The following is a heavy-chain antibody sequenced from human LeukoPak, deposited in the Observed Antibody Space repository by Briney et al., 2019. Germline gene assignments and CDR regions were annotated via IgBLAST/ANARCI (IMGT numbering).Heavy chain of an antibody. J-gene: IGHJ1*01. D-gene: IGHD5/OR15-5a*01. V-gene: IGHV4-38-2*01. CDR2: IHHSGSRFKRGST. CDR1: GYSIANTYY. CDR3: ARNVSVGFFND. Sequence: SETLSLTCSVSGYSIANTYYWAWIRQSPGKGLEWIGSIHHSGSRFKRGSTHYNPSLRSRVTVSADTSKNQFSLTLSGVTAADTAVYFCARNVSVGFFNDWSPGTLVTVSS.